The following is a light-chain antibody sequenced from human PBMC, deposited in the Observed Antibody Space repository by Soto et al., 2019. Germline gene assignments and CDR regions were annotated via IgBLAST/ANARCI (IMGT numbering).Light chain of an antibody. CDR3: QSYDTNTVV. CDR2: EDH. J-gene: IGLJ2*01. CDR1: SGSIGSNS. V-gene: IGLV6-57*04. Sequence: NFMLTQPHSVSESPGKTVTISCTRSSGSIGSNSVQWYRQRPGSAPTIVIYEDHQRPSGVPNRFAGSIDRSSNSASLTISGLQTEDEADYYCQSYDTNTVVFGGGTKLTVL.